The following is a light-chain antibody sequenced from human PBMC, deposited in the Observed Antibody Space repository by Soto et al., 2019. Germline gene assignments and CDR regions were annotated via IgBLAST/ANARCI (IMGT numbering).Light chain of an antibody. CDR3: SSYAGSSNV. Sequence: QSVLTQPPSVSGAPGQRVTISCTGTSSNIGAGYDVHWYQQHPGKAPKLMIYEVNKRPSGVPDRFSGSKSGNTASLTVSGLQAEDEHDYYCSSYAGSSNVFGPGTKVTVL. J-gene: IGLJ1*01. CDR1: SSNIGAGYD. V-gene: IGLV2-8*01. CDR2: EVN.